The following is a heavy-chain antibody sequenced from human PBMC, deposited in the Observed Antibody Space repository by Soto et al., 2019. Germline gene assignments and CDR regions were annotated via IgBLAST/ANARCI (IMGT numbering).Heavy chain of an antibody. J-gene: IGHJ4*02. D-gene: IGHD3-22*01. CDR1: GGTFSSYA. V-gene: IGHV1-69*13. CDR2: IIPIFGTA. Sequence: SVKVSCKASGGTFSSYAISWVRQAPGQGLEWMGGIIPIFGTANYAQKFQGRVTITADESTSTAYMELSSLRSEDTAVYYCARAEGYYDSSGSYYFDYWGQGTLVTVSS. CDR3: ARAEGYYDSSGSYYFDY.